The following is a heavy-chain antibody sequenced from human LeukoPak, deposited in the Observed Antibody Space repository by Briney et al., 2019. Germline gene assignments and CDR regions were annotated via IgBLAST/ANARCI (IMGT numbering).Heavy chain of an antibody. CDR3: ARASDPWLQLT. D-gene: IGHD5-24*01. CDR2: IKQDGSEK. CDR1: GFTFSNYW. V-gene: IGHV3-7*03. J-gene: IGHJ5*02. Sequence: AVSLRLSCAASGFTFSNYWMIWVRPAQGNELEGVGNIKQDGSEKRYADSVRGRFSISRDNAQTSLYLQMNSLRAEDTAVYYCARASDPWLQLTWGQGTLVTVSS.